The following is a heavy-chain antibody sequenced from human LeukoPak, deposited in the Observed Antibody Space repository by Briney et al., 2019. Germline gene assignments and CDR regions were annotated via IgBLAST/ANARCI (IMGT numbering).Heavy chain of an antibody. D-gene: IGHD2-2*01. Sequence: GGSLRLSCAASGFTFNDYYISWVRQAPGKGLDWVSYISSSGHYTHYADSVKGRFTISRDNAKNSLYLQMSSLRAEDTAVYYCARRILSTSWTDSFDIWGQGTMVTVSS. J-gene: IGHJ3*02. CDR2: ISSSGHYT. CDR1: GFTFNDYY. V-gene: IGHV3-11*03. CDR3: ARRILSTSWTDSFDI.